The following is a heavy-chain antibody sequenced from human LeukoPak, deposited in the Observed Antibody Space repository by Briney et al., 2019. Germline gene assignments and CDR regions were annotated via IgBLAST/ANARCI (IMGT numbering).Heavy chain of an antibody. CDR2: ISGSGDST. Sequence: GGTLRLFCAASGLTFRSYAMRWVRQAPGKGLEWVTAISGSGDSTYYADSVKGRFTIPRDNSQNTLYLQMNSLRVEDTAVYYCANVYDTSGVRGNYWGQGTLVTVST. CDR1: GLTFRSYA. V-gene: IGHV3-23*01. D-gene: IGHD3-22*01. CDR3: ANVYDTSGVRGNY. J-gene: IGHJ4*02.